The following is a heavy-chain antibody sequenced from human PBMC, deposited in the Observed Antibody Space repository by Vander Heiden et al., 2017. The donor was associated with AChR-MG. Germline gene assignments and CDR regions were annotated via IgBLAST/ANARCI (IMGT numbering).Heavy chain of an antibody. CDR1: GGTFSSYA. Sequence: QVQLVQSGAEVKKPGSSVTVSCKASGGTFSSYAISWVRQAPGQGLEWMGGIIPIFGTANYAQKFQGRVTITADKSTSTAYMELSSLRSEDTAVYYCARPDDYVWGSYRHPPAFDIWGQGTMVTVSS. CDR3: ARPDDYVWGSYRHPPAFDI. J-gene: IGHJ3*02. D-gene: IGHD3-16*02. CDR2: IIPIFGTA. V-gene: IGHV1-69*06.